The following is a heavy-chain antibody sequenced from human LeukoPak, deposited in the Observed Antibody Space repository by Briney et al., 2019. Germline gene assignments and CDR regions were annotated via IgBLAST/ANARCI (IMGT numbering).Heavy chain of an antibody. D-gene: IGHD3-22*01. Sequence: GGSLRLSCVASGFIVSSNYINWVRQAPGKGLEWVSVLYSDGSTFYADSVKGRFTISRDNSKNTLHLQMNNLRAEDTAVYYCARAAYDSNGFTANHDYWGQGTLVTVSS. CDR1: GFIVSSNY. J-gene: IGHJ4*02. V-gene: IGHV3-53*01. CDR3: ARAAYDSNGFTANHDY. CDR2: LYSDGST.